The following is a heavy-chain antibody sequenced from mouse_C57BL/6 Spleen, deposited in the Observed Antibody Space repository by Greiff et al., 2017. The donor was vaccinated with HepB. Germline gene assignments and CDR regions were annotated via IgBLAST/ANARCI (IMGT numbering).Heavy chain of an antibody. CDR2: ISDGGSYT. CDR3: ARDQGEGAD. D-gene: IGHD3-2*02. CDR1: GFTFSSYA. V-gene: IGHV5-4*01. J-gene: IGHJ3*01. Sequence: EVKVVESGGGLVKPGGSLKLSCAASGFTFSSYALSWVRQTPEKRLEWVATISDGGSYTCYPDNVKGRYTISRDNAKNNLYLQMSHLKSEDTAMYYCARDQGEGADWGQGTLVTVSA.